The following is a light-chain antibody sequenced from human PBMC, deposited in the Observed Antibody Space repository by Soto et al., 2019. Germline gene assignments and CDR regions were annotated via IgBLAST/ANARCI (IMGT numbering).Light chain of an antibody. CDR2: DVN. CDR3: SSSSGRSYIVL. Sequence: QSALTQPASVSGSPGQSIAISCTGTASDVSGYGNLSWYQQHPGRAPKLIIYDVNYRPSGVSDRFSASKSGNTASLTISGLQSEDEADYYCSSSSGRSYIVLFGGGTKLTVL. J-gene: IGLJ2*01. CDR1: ASDVSGYGN. V-gene: IGLV2-14*03.